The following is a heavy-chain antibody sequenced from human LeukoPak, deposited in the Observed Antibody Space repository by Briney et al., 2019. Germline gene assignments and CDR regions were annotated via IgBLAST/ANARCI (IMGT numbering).Heavy chain of an antibody. J-gene: IGHJ4*02. CDR2: ISGSGGST. CDR1: GFTFSSYA. V-gene: IGHV3-23*01. CDR3: ANLGLSQRRTYYYDSSGYSEDFDY. D-gene: IGHD3-22*01. Sequence: PGGSLRLSCAASGFTFSSYAMSWVHQAPGKGLEWVSAISGSGGSTYYADSVKGRFTISRDNSKNTLYLQMNSLRAEDTAVYYCANLGLSQRRTYYYDSSGYSEDFDYWGQGTLVTVSS.